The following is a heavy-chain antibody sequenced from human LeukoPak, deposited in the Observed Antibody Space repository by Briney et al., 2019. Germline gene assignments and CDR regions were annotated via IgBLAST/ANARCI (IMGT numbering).Heavy chain of an antibody. CDR1: GFTFSSYA. Sequence: PGGSLRLSCAASGFTFSSYAMSWVRQAPGKGLEWVSAVSGSGGSTYYADSVKGRFTISRDNSKNTLYLQMNSLRAEDTAVYYCAKADMIVVAFDPWGQGTLVTVSS. D-gene: IGHD3-22*01. CDR2: VSGSGGST. J-gene: IGHJ5*02. V-gene: IGHV3-23*01. CDR3: AKADMIVVAFDP.